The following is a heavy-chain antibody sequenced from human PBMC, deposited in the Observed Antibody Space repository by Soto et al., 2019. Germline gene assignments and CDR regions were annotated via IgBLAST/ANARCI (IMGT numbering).Heavy chain of an antibody. CDR3: ARRYGYSFDY. V-gene: IGHV4-30-2*01. D-gene: IGHD1-1*01. Sequence: SETLSLTCAVSGDTISTGGYSWAWIRQPPGKALEWIGHTYHSGNPYYNPSLTSRVIISVDTSKNQFSLKLSSVTAADTAVYYCARRYGYSFDYWGQGTLVTVSS. CDR1: GDTISTGGYS. CDR2: TYHSGNP. J-gene: IGHJ4*02.